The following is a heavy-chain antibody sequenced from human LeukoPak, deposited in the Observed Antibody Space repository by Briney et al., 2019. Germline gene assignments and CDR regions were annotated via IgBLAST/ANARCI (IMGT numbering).Heavy chain of an antibody. V-gene: IGHV4-34*01. CDR2: INHSGST. CDR3: ARGGSSKRYFDWLSPLYYFDY. D-gene: IGHD3-9*01. CDR1: GGSFSGYY. Sequence: SETLSLTCAVYGGSFSGYYWSWIRQPPGKGLEWIGEINHSGSTNYNPSLKSRVTISVDTSKNQFSLKLSSVTAADTAVYYCARGGSSKRYFDWLSPLYYFDYWGQGTLVTVSS. J-gene: IGHJ4*02.